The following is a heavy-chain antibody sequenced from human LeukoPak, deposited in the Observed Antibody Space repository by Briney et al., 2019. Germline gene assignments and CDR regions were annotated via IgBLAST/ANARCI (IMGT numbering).Heavy chain of an antibody. J-gene: IGHJ6*02. V-gene: IGHV1-69*13. CDR3: ARVSLGNEPGSPQNYYYYGMDV. Sequence: SVTVSCAASGGTFSIYAISWVRQAPGQGLEWMGGIIPIFGTANYAQKFQGRVTITADESTSTAYMELSSLRSEDTAVYYCARVSLGNEPGSPQNYYYYGMDVWGQGTTVTVSS. CDR1: GGTFSIYA. CDR2: IIPIFGTA.